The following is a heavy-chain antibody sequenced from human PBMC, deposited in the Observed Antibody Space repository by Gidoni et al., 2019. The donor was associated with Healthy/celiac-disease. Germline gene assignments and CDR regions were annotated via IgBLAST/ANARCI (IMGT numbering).Heavy chain of an antibody. Sequence: EVQLVESGGGLVKPGGSLRLSCAASGFTFSRYSMNWVRQAPGKGLEWVSSISSSSSYIYYADSVKGRFTISRDNAKNSLYLQMNSLRAEDTAVYYCARDGSGSWDSSGYYNRHYYYMDVWGKGTTVTVSS. J-gene: IGHJ6*03. D-gene: IGHD3-22*01. CDR1: GFTFSRYS. V-gene: IGHV3-21*01. CDR2: ISSSSSYI. CDR3: ARDGSGSWDSSGYYNRHYYYMDV.